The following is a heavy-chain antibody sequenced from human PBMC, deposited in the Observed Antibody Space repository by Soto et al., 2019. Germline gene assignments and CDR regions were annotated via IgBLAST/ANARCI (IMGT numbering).Heavy chain of an antibody. CDR2: IKYSGST. V-gene: IGHV4-59*01. CDR3: ARDGDGRMTTNPFYYDGMDV. J-gene: IGHJ6*02. D-gene: IGHD4-4*01. Sequence: SETLSLTCTVSGGSISNYYRSWIRQPPGKGLEWIGYIKYSGSTKYNPSLKSRVSISGDTSKNQFSLKLSSVTAADTAIYYCARDGDGRMTTNPFYYDGMDVWGQGTTVTVSS. CDR1: GGSISNYY.